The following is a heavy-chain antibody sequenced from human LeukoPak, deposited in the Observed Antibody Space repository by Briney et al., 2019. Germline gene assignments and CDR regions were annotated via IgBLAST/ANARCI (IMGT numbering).Heavy chain of an antibody. Sequence: PSETLSLTCAVYGGPFSGYYWSWIRQPPGKGLEWIGEINHSGSTNYNPSLKSRVTISVDTSKNQFSLKLSSVTAADTAVYYCARRNSSGWYVFDYWGQGTLVTVSS. CDR1: GGPFSGYY. CDR3: ARRNSSGWYVFDY. J-gene: IGHJ4*02. CDR2: INHSGST. D-gene: IGHD6-19*01. V-gene: IGHV4-34*01.